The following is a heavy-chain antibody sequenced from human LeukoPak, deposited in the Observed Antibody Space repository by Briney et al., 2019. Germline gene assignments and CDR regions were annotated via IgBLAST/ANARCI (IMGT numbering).Heavy chain of an antibody. CDR3: VRGVGDSSGYYYSGFDY. J-gene: IGHJ4*02. CDR1: GGSFSGYY. CDR2: INHSGST. Sequence: SETLSLTCAVYGGSFSGYYWSWIRQPPGKGLEWIGEINHSGSTNYNPSLKSRVTISVDTSKNQFSLKLSSVTAADTAVYYCVRGVGDSSGYYYSGFDYWGQGTLVTVSS. D-gene: IGHD3-22*01. V-gene: IGHV4-34*01.